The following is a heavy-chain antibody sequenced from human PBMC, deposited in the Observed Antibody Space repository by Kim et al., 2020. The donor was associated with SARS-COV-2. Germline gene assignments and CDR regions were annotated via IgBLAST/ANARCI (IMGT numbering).Heavy chain of an antibody. Sequence: GGSLRLSCEASGFTFSSSGMHWVRQAPGKGLEYVSGVSRDGASTFYADSVRGRFTISRDNSKNTLYLQMGSLRAEDMAVYYCARGRLGNLDYWGQGTLVTDSA. J-gene: IGHJ4*02. CDR2: VSRDGAST. D-gene: IGHD3-9*01. CDR1: GFTFSSSG. CDR3: ARGRLGNLDY. V-gene: IGHV3-64*02.